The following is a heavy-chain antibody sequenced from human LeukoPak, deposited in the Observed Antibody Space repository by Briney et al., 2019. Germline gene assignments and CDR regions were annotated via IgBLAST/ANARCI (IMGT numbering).Heavy chain of an antibody. J-gene: IGHJ4*02. CDR3: ARGVVIAPQTFDY. D-gene: IGHD2-21*01. CDR2: IYYSGST. Sequence: PSETLSLTCTVSGDSISGFYWTWLRQPPGKGLEGIGYIYYSGSTNYNPSLKSRVTISVDTSKNQFSLKLSSVTAADTAVYYCARGVVIAPQTFDYWGQGTLVTVSS. CDR1: GDSISGFY. V-gene: IGHV4-59*01.